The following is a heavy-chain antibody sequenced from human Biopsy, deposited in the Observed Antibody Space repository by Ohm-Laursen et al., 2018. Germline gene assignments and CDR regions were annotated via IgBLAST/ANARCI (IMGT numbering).Heavy chain of an antibody. CDR3: ARIAAAGWDDY. CDR1: GYKFTSYG. V-gene: IGHV1-18*01. D-gene: IGHD6-25*01. J-gene: IGHJ4*02. Sequence: GASVKVSCNPSGYKFTSYGMSWVRQAPGQGFEWMGRISGYNGNTNYAQKFQGRITMTIDAATSTGYMDLRSLKSDDTAVYYCARIAAAGWDDYWGQGTLVTVSS. CDR2: ISGYNGNT.